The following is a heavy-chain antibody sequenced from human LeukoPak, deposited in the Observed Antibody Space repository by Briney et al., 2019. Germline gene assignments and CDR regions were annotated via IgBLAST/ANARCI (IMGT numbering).Heavy chain of an antibody. CDR2: IYYSGST. Sequence: SETLSLTCTVSGGSISSYYWSWIRQPPGKGLEWIGYIYYSGSTNYNPSLKSRVTISVDTSKNQLSLKLSSVTAADTAVYYCARIHGSGSPWYPIDYWGQGTLVTVSS. J-gene: IGHJ4*02. V-gene: IGHV4-59*01. CDR3: ARIHGSGSPWYPIDY. D-gene: IGHD3-10*01. CDR1: GGSISSYY.